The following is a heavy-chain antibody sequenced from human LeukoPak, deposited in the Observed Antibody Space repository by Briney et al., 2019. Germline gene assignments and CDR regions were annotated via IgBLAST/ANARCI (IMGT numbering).Heavy chain of an antibody. Sequence: GGSLRLSCAASGVTVSGYYTGWVRQAPEKGLDWVSIIYSGGNTYYADSVKGRFTISRDNSKNTVYLQMNSLRAEDTAVYYCARLPSGDIWGQGTMVTVSS. V-gene: IGHV3-66*01. J-gene: IGHJ3*02. D-gene: IGHD1-26*01. CDR3: ARLPSGDI. CDR2: IYSGGNT. CDR1: GVTVSGYY.